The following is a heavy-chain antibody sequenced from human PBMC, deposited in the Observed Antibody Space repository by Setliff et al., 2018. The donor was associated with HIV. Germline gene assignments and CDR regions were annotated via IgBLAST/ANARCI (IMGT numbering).Heavy chain of an antibody. J-gene: IGHJ4*02. D-gene: IGHD3-16*01. V-gene: IGHV4-39*01. Sequence: PSETLSLTCSVSGGSITNDNHYWGWIRQSPGKGLEWIGSIYFNGNTYNNPSLKSRVIMSVDRSRSQLSLKVNSVTAADTATYYCARHVFGVVMLYSCDAFDYWGRGTLVTVSS. CDR2: IYFNGNT. CDR1: GGSITNDNHY. CDR3: ARHVFGVVMLYSCDAFDY.